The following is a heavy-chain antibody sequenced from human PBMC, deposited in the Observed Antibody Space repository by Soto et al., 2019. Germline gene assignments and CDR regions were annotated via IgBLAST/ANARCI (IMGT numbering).Heavy chain of an antibody. D-gene: IGHD4-17*01. CDR2: MSDSGGRI. CDR3: AKVRDPGTVTTNLDY. V-gene: IGHV3-23*01. CDR1: GFTFNNYA. J-gene: IGHJ4*02. Sequence: EVQLLESGGGLVQPGGSLRLSCAASGFTFNNYAMTWVRQASGKGLEWVSGMSDSGGRIWYAESVKGRFTISRDNSKNTLYLQMNRLRVEDTAFYYCAKVRDPGTVTTNLDYWGQGTLVTVSS.